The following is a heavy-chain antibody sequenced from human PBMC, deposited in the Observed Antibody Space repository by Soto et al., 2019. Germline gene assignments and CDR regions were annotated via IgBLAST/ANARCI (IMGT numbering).Heavy chain of an antibody. V-gene: IGHV5-51*01. D-gene: IGHD2-2*01. CDR2: IYPGDSDT. CDR1: GFSFTSYW. CDR3: ARSLVPAAMTSYYYGMDV. Sequence: PGESLKISCKGSGFSFTSYWIGWVRQMPGKGLEWMGIIYPGDSDTRYSPSFQGQVTISADKSISTAYLQWSSLKASDTAMYYCARSLVPAAMTSYYYGMDVWGQGTTVTVSS. J-gene: IGHJ6*02.